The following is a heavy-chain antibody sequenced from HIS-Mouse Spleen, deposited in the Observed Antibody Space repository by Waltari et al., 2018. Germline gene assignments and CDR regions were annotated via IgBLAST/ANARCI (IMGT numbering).Heavy chain of an antibody. V-gene: IGHV4-39*07. Sequence: QLQLQESGPGLVKPSETLSLTCTVSGGSISSSSYYWGWIRQPPGKGLEWIGSIYYSGSTYYNPSLKSRVTISVDTSKNQFSLKLSSVTSADTAVYYCARDANYALDYWGQGTLVTVSS. J-gene: IGHJ4*02. CDR2: IYYSGST. CDR3: ARDANYALDY. D-gene: IGHD1-7*01. CDR1: GGSISSSSYY.